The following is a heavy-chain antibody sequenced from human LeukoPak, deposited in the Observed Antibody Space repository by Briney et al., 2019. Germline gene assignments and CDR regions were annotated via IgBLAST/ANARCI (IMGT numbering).Heavy chain of an antibody. D-gene: IGHD1-26*01. CDR2: MNPNSGNT. J-gene: IGHJ5*01. Sequence: GASVKVSCKASGYTFTSYDINWVRQATGQGLEWMGWMNPNSGNTGYAQKFQGRVTMTRNTSISTAYMELSSLRSEDTAVYYCAREKHYSGRTRWFDPWGQGTLVTVSS. V-gene: IGHV1-8*01. CDR3: AREKHYSGRTRWFDP. CDR1: GYTFTSYD.